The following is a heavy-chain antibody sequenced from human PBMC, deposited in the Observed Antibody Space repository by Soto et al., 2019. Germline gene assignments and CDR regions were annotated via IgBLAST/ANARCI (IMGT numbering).Heavy chain of an antibody. J-gene: IGHJ4*02. V-gene: IGHV3-11*01. CDR1: GFTFSDHF. CDR2: VSRSGSSI. D-gene: IGHD2-15*01. CDR3: ARVPKGVVVAANDY. Sequence: QVQLVESGGGLVKPGGSLRLSCAASGFTFSDHFMSWIRQAPGQGLEWVSYVSRSGSSIYYADSVKGRFTISRDNAENSLYLQMNSLRAEDTAVYYCARVPKGVVVAANDYWGQGSLVTVSS.